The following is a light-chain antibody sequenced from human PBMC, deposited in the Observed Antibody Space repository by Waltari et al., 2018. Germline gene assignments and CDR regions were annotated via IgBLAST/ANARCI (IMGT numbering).Light chain of an antibody. J-gene: IGKJ1*01. V-gene: IGKV1-5*03. Sequence: DIQMTQSPSTLSASVGDRVTITCRASQSISTWLAWYQQKPGKAPKLLIYAASHLESGVPSRFSGRGSGTEFTLTISSLQPDDFATYYCQQYNDYLGTFGPGTKVEI. CDR2: AAS. CDR1: QSISTW. CDR3: QQYNDYLGT.